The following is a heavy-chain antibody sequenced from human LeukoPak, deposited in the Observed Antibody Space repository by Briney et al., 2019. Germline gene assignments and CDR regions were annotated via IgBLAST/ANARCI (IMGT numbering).Heavy chain of an antibody. V-gene: IGHV3-23*01. D-gene: IGHD4-11*01. CDR2: ISGSGGST. CDR1: GFTFSNYA. CDR3: AKAGSNYPNNWFDP. Sequence: GGSLRLSCAASGFTFSNYAMSWVRQAPGKGLEWVSGISGSGGSTFYADSVKGRFTISRDNSKNTLYLQMNSLRAEDTATYYCAKAGSNYPNNWFDPWGQGTLVTVSS. J-gene: IGHJ5*02.